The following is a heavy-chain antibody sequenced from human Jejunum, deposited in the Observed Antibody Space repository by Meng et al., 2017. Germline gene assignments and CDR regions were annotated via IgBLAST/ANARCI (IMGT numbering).Heavy chain of an antibody. CDR2: ISAYNGNT. CDR3: TILSHCTGGTCYPYDY. V-gene: IGHV1-18*01. Sequence: QVQLVQSGGEVKKPGASVKVSCKTSGYTFTSYGISWVRQAPGQGLEWMGWISAYNGNTNYAQKFQGRVTMTTDTSTSTAYMELRSLRSDDTAVYYCTILSHCTGGTCYPYDYWGQGTLVTVSS. D-gene: IGHD2-15*01. J-gene: IGHJ4*02. CDR1: GYTFTSYG.